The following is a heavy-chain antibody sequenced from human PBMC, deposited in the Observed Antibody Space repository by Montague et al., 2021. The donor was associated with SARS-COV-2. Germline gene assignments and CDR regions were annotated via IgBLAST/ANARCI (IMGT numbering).Heavy chain of an antibody. V-gene: IGHV2-70*11. CDR1: GFSLSTSGMC. D-gene: IGHD7-27*01. J-gene: IGHJ4*02. Sequence: PALVKPTQTLTLTCTFSGFSLSTSGMCVSWIRQPPGKALEWLARIAWDDDKYYSTSLKTRLTISKDTSKNQVVLPMTNMDPVDTATYYCAGDWGCTHFDYWGQGTLVTVSS. CDR2: IAWDDDK. CDR3: AGDWGCTHFDY.